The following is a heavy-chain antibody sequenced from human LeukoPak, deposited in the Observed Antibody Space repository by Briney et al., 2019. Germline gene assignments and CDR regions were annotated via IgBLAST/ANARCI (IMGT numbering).Heavy chain of an antibody. CDR3: AKQNYVWGRSPFDY. CDR2: ISGSGGST. J-gene: IGHJ4*02. Sequence: GGSLRLSCAASGFTFSSYAMSWVRQAPGKGLEWVSAISGSGGSTYYADSVEGRFTISRDNSKNTLYLQMNSLRAEDTAVYYCAKQNYVWGRSPFDYWGQGTLVTVSS. CDR1: GFTFSSYA. V-gene: IGHV3-23*01. D-gene: IGHD3-16*01.